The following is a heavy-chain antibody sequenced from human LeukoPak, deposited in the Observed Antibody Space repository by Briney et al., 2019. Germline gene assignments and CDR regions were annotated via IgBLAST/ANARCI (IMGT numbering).Heavy chain of an antibody. Sequence: SETLSLTCTVSGGSISSYYWSWIRQPPGKGLEWIGYIYYSGGTNYNPSLKSRVTISGDTPKNQFSLKLSSVTAADTAVYYCAAGYSSSSLDYWGQGTLVTVSS. D-gene: IGHD6-6*01. CDR1: GGSISSYY. J-gene: IGHJ4*02. V-gene: IGHV4-59*08. CDR3: AAGYSSSSLDY. CDR2: IYYSGGT.